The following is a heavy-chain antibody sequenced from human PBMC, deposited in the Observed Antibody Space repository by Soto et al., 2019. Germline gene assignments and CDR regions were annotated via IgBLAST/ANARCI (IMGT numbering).Heavy chain of an antibody. CDR2: TSYDGSNK. Sequence: QLQLVESGGGVVQPGRSLRLSCAASGFTFSLYGMHWVRQAPGKGLEWVAVTSYDGSNKFYADSVKGRFTISRDNSKNTLYLEMNSLRPEDTAVYFCAKDSGYNVYDVYDYYYGMDVWGQGTTVTVSS. V-gene: IGHV3-30*18. D-gene: IGHD5-12*01. CDR1: GFTFSLYG. CDR3: AKDSGYNVYDVYDYYYGMDV. J-gene: IGHJ6*02.